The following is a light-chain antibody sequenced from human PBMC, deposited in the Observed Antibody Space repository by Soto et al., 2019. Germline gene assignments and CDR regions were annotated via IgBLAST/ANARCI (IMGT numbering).Light chain of an antibody. CDR1: QGISNY. Sequence: DIQMTQSPSSLSASVGDRVTITCRASQGISNYLAWYQQKLGKVPKLLIYAASTLQSGVPSRFSGSGSGTDFTLTISSLQPEDGATFYGQKYNSAPNTFGQRTKVEIK. J-gene: IGKJ1*01. CDR3: QKYNSAPNT. V-gene: IGKV1-27*01. CDR2: AAS.